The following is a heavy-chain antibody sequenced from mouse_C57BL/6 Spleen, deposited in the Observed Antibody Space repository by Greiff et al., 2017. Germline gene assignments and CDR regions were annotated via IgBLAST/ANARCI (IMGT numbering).Heavy chain of an antibody. Sequence: QVQLQQSGAELVKPGASVKISCKASGYAFSSYWMNWVKQRPGKGLEWIGQIYPGDGDTNSNGKFKGKATLTADKSSSTAYMQVSSLTSEDSAVYFCARGDSLAMDYWGQGTSVTVSS. V-gene: IGHV1-80*01. CDR3: ARGDSLAMDY. CDR1: GYAFSSYW. J-gene: IGHJ4*01. CDR2: IYPGDGDT. D-gene: IGHD3-3*01.